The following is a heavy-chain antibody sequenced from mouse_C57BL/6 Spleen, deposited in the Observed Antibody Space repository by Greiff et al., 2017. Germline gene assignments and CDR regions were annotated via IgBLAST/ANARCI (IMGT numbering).Heavy chain of an antibody. V-gene: IGHV1-22*01. CDR1: GYTFTDYN. CDR2: INPNNGGT. CDR3: AREGYGDYVGD. D-gene: IGHD2-13*01. Sequence: EVQLQQSGPELVKPGASVKMSCKASGYTFTDYNMHWVKQSHGKSLEWIGYINPNNGGTSYNQKFKGKATLTVNKSSSTAYMELRSLTSEDSEVYYCAREGYGDYVGDWGQGTTLTVSS. J-gene: IGHJ2*01.